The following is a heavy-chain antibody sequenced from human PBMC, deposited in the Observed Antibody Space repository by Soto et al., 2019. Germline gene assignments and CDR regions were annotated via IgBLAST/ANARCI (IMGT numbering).Heavy chain of an antibody. Sequence: PSETLSLSCTVCVGCIRSSSDYWGWIRQPPGKGLEWFGYIYYSVSTNYNPSLKSRVTISVDTSKNQFSLKLSSVTAADTAVYYCARVPGIAAAEWGGYYSYGMDVWGQGTTVTVSS. J-gene: IGHJ6*02. CDR3: ARVPGIAAAEWGGYYSYGMDV. D-gene: IGHD6-13*01. CDR1: VGCIRSSSDY. V-gene: IGHV4-61*05. CDR2: IYYSVST.